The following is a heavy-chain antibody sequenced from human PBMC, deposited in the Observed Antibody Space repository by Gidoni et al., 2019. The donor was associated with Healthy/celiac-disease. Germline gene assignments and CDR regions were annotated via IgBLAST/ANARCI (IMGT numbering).Heavy chain of an antibody. Sequence: QVQLVESGGGVVQPGRSLRLSCAASGCTFSRYGMNWVRQASGKGLEWVAVISYDGSNKYYADSVKGRFTISRDNSKNTLYLQMNSLRAEDTAVYYCAKDLTDDYGDLGDYDYWGQGTLVTVSS. CDR2: ISYDGSNK. CDR1: GCTFSRYG. CDR3: AKDLTDDYGDLGDYDY. V-gene: IGHV3-30*18. D-gene: IGHD4-17*01. J-gene: IGHJ4*02.